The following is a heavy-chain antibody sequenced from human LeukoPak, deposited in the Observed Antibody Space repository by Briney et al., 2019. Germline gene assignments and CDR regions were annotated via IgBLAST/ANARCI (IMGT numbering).Heavy chain of an antibody. CDR3: ARGRGGSPIFSDAFDI. Sequence: ASVKVSCKASGYTFTSYDISWVRQAPGQGLEWMGWISAYNGNTNYAQKLQGRVTMTTDTSTSTAYMELRSLRSDDTAVYYCARGRGGSPIFSDAFDIWGQGTMVTVSS. V-gene: IGHV1-18*01. J-gene: IGHJ3*02. D-gene: IGHD1-26*01. CDR1: GYTFTSYD. CDR2: ISAYNGNT.